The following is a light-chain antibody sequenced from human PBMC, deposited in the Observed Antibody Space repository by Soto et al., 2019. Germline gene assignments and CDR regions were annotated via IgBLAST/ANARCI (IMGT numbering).Light chain of an antibody. V-gene: IGKV3-11*01. Sequence: ETVLTQSPATLSLSPGESATLSCRASQSVGTYLAWYQQKPGQAPRLLIKDASKRATDIPARFSGSGSGTDFTLTISSLEPEDFAVYYCQQRSDWPPLTFGGGTRVEIK. CDR1: QSVGTY. CDR3: QQRSDWPPLT. J-gene: IGKJ4*01. CDR2: DAS.